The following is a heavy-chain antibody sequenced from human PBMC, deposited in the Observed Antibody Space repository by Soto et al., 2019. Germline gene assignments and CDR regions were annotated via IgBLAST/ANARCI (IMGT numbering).Heavy chain of an antibody. CDR2: MNPNSDNT. CDR1: GYTFSNYD. Sequence: QVQLAQSGAEVKDPGASVKVSCKASGYTFSNYDIGWVRQASGQGLEWMGWMNPNSDNTGYAQKFQGRVTMTRNTSISTAYMELSSLRSEDTAVYYCARRRLLAARRGDWFDPWGQGTLVTVSS. V-gene: IGHV1-8*01. J-gene: IGHJ5*02. CDR3: ARRRLLAARRGDWFDP. D-gene: IGHD6-6*01.